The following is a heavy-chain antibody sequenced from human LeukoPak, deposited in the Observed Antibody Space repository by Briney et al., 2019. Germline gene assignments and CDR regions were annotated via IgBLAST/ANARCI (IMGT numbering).Heavy chain of an antibody. J-gene: IGHJ2*01. D-gene: IGHD3-10*01. CDR1: GFSFSKYL. CDR3: ATPKQEGKGRWYHDL. V-gene: IGHV3-7*01. CDR2: IGQDGSEQ. Sequence: GGSLRLSCLASGFSFSKYLMTWARQSPGKGLEWLANIGQDGSEQKYVDSVKGRFTISRDNAKNSLYLQMNRLRVEDTAVYYCATPKQEGKGRWYHDLWGRGTMVTVSP.